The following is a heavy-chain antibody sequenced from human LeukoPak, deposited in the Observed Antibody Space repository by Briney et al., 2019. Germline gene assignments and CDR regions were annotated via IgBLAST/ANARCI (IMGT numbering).Heavy chain of an antibody. D-gene: IGHD3-10*01. J-gene: IGHJ4*02. V-gene: IGHV1-46*01. CDR2: INPSGGST. CDR3: ARVMVRGVDITIIDY. Sequence: GASVKVSCKASGYTFTSYYMHWVRQASGQGLEWMGIINPSGGSTSYAQKFQGRVTMTRDTSTSTVYMEPSSLRSEDTAVYYCARVMVRGVDITIIDYWGQGTLVTVSS. CDR1: GYTFTSYY.